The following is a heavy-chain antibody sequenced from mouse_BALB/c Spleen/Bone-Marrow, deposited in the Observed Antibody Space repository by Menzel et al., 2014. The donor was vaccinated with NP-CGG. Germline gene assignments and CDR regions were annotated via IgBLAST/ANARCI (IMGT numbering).Heavy chain of an antibody. J-gene: IGHJ4*01. CDR1: GFNIKDTY. CDR2: IDPANGNT. D-gene: IGHD4-1*01. CDR3: ARWEYYAMDY. V-gene: IGHV14-3*02. Sequence: EVQLQESGAELVKPGASVKLSCTASGFNIKDTYMHWVKQRPEQGLEWIGRIDPANGNTKYDPKFQGKATITADTSSNTAYLQLSSLTSEDTAVYYCARWEYYAMDYGGQGTSVTLSP.